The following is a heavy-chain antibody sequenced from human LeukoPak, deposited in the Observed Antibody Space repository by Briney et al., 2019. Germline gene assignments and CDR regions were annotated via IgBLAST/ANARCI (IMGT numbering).Heavy chain of an antibody. CDR3: ARHPRDGYNSYYYGMDI. CDR1: GGTFSSYA. Sequence: SVKVSCKASGGTFSSYAISWVRQAPGQGLEWMGGIIPIFGTANYAQKFQGRVTITADESTSTAYMELSSLRSEDTAVYYCARHPRDGYNSYYYGMDIWGQGTTVTVSS. D-gene: IGHD5-24*01. V-gene: IGHV1-69*13. J-gene: IGHJ6*02. CDR2: IIPIFGTA.